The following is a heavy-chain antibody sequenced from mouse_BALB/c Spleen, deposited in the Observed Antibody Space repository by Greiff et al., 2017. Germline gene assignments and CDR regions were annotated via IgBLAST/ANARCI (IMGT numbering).Heavy chain of an antibody. Sequence: EVMLVESGGDLVKPGGSLKLSCAASGFTFSSYGMSWVRQTPDKRLEWVATISSGGSYTYYPDSVKGRFTISRDNAKNTLYLQMSSLKSEDTAMYYCARHEDYDEAWFAYWGQGTLVTVSA. J-gene: IGHJ3*01. CDR1: GFTFSSYG. V-gene: IGHV5-6*02. D-gene: IGHD2-4*01. CDR2: ISSGGSYT. CDR3: ARHEDYDEAWFAY.